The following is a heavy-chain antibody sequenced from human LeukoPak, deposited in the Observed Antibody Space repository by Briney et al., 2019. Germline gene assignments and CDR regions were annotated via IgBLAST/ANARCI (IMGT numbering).Heavy chain of an antibody. J-gene: IGHJ4*02. D-gene: IGHD5-12*01. CDR2: IYTSGTT. Sequence: PSEPLSLTCSISGGSFSGYYWSWVRQPPGKGLEWIGHIYTSGTTNYNPSLMSRVTISADTSKNQFSLKLNSVPGAVTAVYYCARHSGYSGYDYSDFWGQGTLVTVSS. V-gene: IGHV4-4*09. CDR1: GGSFSGYY. CDR3: ARHSGYSGYDYSDF.